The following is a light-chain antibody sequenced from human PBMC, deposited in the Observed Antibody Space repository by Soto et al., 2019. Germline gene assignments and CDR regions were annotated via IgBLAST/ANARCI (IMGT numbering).Light chain of an antibody. CDR2: KTS. V-gene: IGKV1-5*03. CDR1: QTISSC. CDR3: QQYNTYFSLT. Sequence: DIQLTQSPSTLSSSVGDRVTLACRASQTISSCVAWYQQKPGKAPRLLFYKTSSLESGVPSRFSGSGSGTELTLTISGLQPDDFAYYYCQQYNTYFSLTFGGGTKVDIK. J-gene: IGKJ4*01.